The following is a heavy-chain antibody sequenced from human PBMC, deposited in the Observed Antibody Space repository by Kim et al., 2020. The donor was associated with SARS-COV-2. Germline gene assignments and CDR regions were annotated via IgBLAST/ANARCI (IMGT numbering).Heavy chain of an antibody. CDR2: IYYSGST. J-gene: IGHJ4*02. CDR1: GGSISSSSYY. CDR3: ARVRITIFGVVTH. Sequence: SETLSLTCTVSGGSISSSSYYWGWIRQPPGKGLEWIGSIYYSGSTYYNPSLKSRVTISVDTSKNQFSLKLSSVTAADTAVYYCARVRITIFGVVTHWGQGTLVTVSS. D-gene: IGHD3-3*01. V-gene: IGHV4-39*01.